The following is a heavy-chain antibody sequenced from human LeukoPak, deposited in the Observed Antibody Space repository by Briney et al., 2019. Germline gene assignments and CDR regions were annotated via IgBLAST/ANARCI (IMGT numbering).Heavy chain of an antibody. Sequence: ASVKVSCKASGGTFSSYAISWVRQAPGQGLEWMGRIIPIFGTANYAQKFQGRVTITTDESTSTAYMELSSLRSEDTAVYYCTYSRSYDSPFDYWGQGTLVTVSS. D-gene: IGHD1-26*01. J-gene: IGHJ4*02. CDR3: TYSRSYDSPFDY. V-gene: IGHV1-69*05. CDR1: GGTFSSYA. CDR2: IIPIFGTA.